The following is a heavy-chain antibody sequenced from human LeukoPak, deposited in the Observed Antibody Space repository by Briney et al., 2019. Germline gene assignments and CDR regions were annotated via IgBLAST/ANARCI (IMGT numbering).Heavy chain of an antibody. J-gene: IGHJ5*02. CDR2: ISAYNGNT. V-gene: IGHV1-18*01. CDR1: VYTFTSYG. Sequence: ASVNVSCKASVYTFTSYGVSWERQAPGQGLEWMGWISAYNGNTHYAQKLQGRVTMTTDTSTSTAYMELRSLRSDDTAVYYCARVWQWLENNWFDPWGQGTLVTVSS. D-gene: IGHD6-19*01. CDR3: ARVWQWLENNWFDP.